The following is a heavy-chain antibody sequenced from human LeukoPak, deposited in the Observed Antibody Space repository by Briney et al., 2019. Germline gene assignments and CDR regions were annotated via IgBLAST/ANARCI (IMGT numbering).Heavy chain of an antibody. CDR2: IYYSGNT. V-gene: IGHV4-39*07. CDR1: GGSISSSGSY. CDR3: ARVMAARREDLNWFDP. J-gene: IGHJ5*02. D-gene: IGHD6-6*01. Sequence: SETLSLTCTVSGGSISSSGSYWGWIRQPPGKGLEWIGSIYYSGNTYDPSLKSRVTISVDTSKNQFSLNLTSVTAADTAVYYCARVMAARREDLNWFDPWGQGTLVTVSS.